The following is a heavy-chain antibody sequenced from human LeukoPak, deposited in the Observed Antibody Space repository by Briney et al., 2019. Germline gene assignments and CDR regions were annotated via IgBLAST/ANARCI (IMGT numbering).Heavy chain of an antibody. Sequence: SETLSLTCTVAGGSISSYYWSWIRQPPGKGLEWIGSIYYSGSTYYNPSLKSRVTISVDTSKNQFSLKLTSVTAADTAVYYCARGLGQFDCWGQGTLVTVSS. J-gene: IGHJ4*02. CDR2: IYYSGST. CDR1: GGSISSYY. CDR3: ARGLGQFDC. V-gene: IGHV4-39*07.